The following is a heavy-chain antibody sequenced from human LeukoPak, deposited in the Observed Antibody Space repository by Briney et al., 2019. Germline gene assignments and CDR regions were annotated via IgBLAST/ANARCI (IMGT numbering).Heavy chain of an antibody. D-gene: IGHD3-10*01. J-gene: IGHJ4*02. CDR3: ATEAEITMVREVINTFDY. CDR2: ISSSSSYI. CDR1: GFAFSSYS. V-gene: IGHV3-21*01. Sequence: GGSLRLSCAASGFAFSSYSMNWVCQAPGKGLEWVSSISSSSSYIYYADSVKGRFTISRDNAKNSLYLQMNSLRAEDTAVYYCATEAEITMVREVINTFDYWGQGTLVTVSS.